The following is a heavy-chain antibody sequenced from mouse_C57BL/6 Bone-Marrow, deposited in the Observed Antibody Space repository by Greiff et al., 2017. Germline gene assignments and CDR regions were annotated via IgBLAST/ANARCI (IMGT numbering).Heavy chain of an antibody. V-gene: IGHV1-42*01. CDR1: GYSFTGYY. D-gene: IGHD1-1*01. J-gene: IGHJ2*01. Sequence: VQLQQSGPELVKPGASVKISCKASGYSFTGYYMNWVKQSPEKSLEWIGEINPSTGGTTYNQKFKAKATLTVDKSSSTAYMKLKSLTSEDSAVYYCARPHYYGSSPYFDYWGQGTTLTVSS. CDR2: INPSTGGT. CDR3: ARPHYYGSSPYFDY.